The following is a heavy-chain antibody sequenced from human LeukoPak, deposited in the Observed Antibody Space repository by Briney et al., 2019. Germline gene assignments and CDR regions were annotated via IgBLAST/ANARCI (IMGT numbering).Heavy chain of an antibody. V-gene: IGHV4-59*08. J-gene: IGHJ3*02. CDR2: IYYSGST. D-gene: IGHD2-15*01. CDR1: NGSISTYY. Sequence: SETLSLTCTVSNGSISTYYWSWIRQPLGKRLEWIGYIYYSGSTNYNPSLKSRVTISVDTSKNQFSLKLSSVTAADTAVYYCARMVIRAYCSGGSCYEHAFDIWGQGTMVTVSS. CDR3: ARMVIRAYCSGGSCYEHAFDI.